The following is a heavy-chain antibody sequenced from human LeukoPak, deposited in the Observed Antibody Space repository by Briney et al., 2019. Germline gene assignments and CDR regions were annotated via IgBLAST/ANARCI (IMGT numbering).Heavy chain of an antibody. Sequence: SETLSLTCTVSGGSISSSSYYWGWIRQPPGKGLEWIGSIYYSGSTYCNPSLKSRVTISVDTSKNQFSLKLSSVTAADTAVYYCARQRLWGSAFDIWGQGTLVTVSS. D-gene: IGHD6-19*01. CDR1: GGSISSSSYY. J-gene: IGHJ3*02. V-gene: IGHV4-39*07. CDR3: ARQRLWGSAFDI. CDR2: IYYSGST.